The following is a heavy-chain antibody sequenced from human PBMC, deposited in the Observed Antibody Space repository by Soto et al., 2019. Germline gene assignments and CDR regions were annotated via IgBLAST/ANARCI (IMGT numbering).Heavy chain of an antibody. CDR3: AKDLPQWLVVGHDAFDI. J-gene: IGHJ3*02. Sequence: EVQLLESGGGLVQPGGSLRLSCVASGFTFTTYGMNWVRQAPGKGLEWVSGISASGDSTFNADSVKGRFTISRDNSKNTLYLQMNSLRAEDTAVYYCAKDLPQWLVVGHDAFDIWGQGTMVTVSS. CDR1: GFTFTTYG. CDR2: ISASGDST. D-gene: IGHD6-19*01. V-gene: IGHV3-23*01.